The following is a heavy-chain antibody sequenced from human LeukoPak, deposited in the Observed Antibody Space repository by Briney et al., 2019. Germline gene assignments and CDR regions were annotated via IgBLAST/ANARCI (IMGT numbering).Heavy chain of an antibody. J-gene: IGHJ4*02. CDR3: VRVHNVGDYDY. CDR2: ISSSGSTR. CDR1: GFTYNDYY. V-gene: IGHV3-11*04. Sequence: PGGSLSLSCAASGFTYNDYYMRCIRHSTGGGLEWVSYISSSGSTRYCADYVKGRFTISRDNSKNSLYLQMNSLRAEDTAVYYCVRVHNVGDYDYWGQGTLVTVSS. D-gene: IGHD4-17*01.